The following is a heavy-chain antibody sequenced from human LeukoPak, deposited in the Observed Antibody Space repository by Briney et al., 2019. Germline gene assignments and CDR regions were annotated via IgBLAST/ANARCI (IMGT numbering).Heavy chain of an antibody. CDR2: ISSSSSYI. D-gene: IGHD5-24*01. CDR3: ARGQGLQLKSGSDH. V-gene: IGHV3-21*01. Sequence: GGSLRLSCAASGFTFSSYTMNWVRQAPGKGLEWVSSISSSSSYIYYADSVKGRFTISRDNAKNSLFLQMNSLRAEDTAVYYCARGQGLQLKSGSDHWGQGTLVTVSS. J-gene: IGHJ4*02. CDR1: GFTFSSYT.